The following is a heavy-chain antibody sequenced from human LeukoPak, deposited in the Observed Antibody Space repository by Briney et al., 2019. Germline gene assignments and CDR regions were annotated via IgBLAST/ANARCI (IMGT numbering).Heavy chain of an antibody. CDR3: ARGGGDYYDSSSGFDP. Sequence: GASVTVSFKASVYTFTSYGISWVRQAPGQGLEWMGWISAYNGNTNYAQKLQGRVTMTTDTSTSTAYMELRSLRSDDTAVYYCARGGGDYYDSSSGFDPWGQGTLVTVSS. CDR1: VYTFTSYG. D-gene: IGHD3-22*01. J-gene: IGHJ5*02. CDR2: ISAYNGNT. V-gene: IGHV1-18*01.